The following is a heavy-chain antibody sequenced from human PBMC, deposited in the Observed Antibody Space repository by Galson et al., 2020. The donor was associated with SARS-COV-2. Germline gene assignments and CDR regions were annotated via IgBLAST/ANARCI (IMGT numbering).Heavy chain of an antibody. D-gene: IGHD2-2*02. V-gene: IGHV1-46*01. Sequence: ASVKVSCKASGYTFTSYYMHWVRQAPGQGLEWMGIINPSGGSTSYAQKFQGRVTMTRDTSTSTVYMELSSLRSEDTAVYYCARGTLVVPAAIPELDYWGQGTLVTVSS. CDR2: INPSGGST. J-gene: IGHJ4*02. CDR3: ARGTLVVPAAIPELDY. CDR1: GYTFTSYY.